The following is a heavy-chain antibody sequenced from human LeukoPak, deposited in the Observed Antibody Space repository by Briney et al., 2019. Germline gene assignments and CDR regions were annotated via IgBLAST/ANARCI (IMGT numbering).Heavy chain of an antibody. CDR3: ARKSTSDYDFVHFDY. V-gene: IGHV4-59*12. CDR2: IYYSGST. J-gene: IGHJ4*02. Sequence: NPSETLSLTCTVSGGSISSYYWSWIRQPPGKGLEWIGYIYYSGSTNYNPSLKSRFTISVDTSKNQFSLKLSSVTAADTAVYYCARKSTSDYDFVHFDYWGQGTLVTVSS. D-gene: IGHD3-3*01. CDR1: GGSISSYY.